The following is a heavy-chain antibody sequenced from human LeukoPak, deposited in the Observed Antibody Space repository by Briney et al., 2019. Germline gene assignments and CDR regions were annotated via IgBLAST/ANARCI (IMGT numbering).Heavy chain of an antibody. J-gene: IGHJ6*02. CDR2: IIPIFGTA. Sequence: SVKVSCKASGGTFSSYAISWVRQAPGQGLEWMGGIIPIFGTANYAQKFQGRVTITADESTSTAYMELSSLRSEDTAVYYCARRTIFGVATYYYYYGMDVWGQGTTVTVSS. CDR1: GGTFSSYA. V-gene: IGHV1-69*13. D-gene: IGHD3-3*01. CDR3: ARRTIFGVATYYYYYGMDV.